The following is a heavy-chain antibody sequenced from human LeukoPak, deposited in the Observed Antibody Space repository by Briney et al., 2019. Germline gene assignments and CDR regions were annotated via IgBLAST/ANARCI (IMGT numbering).Heavy chain of an antibody. D-gene: IGHD5-18*01. CDR1: GFTFSDYY. J-gene: IGHJ6*03. CDR3: ARVRYSYGYYYYYYMDV. V-gene: IGHV3-72*01. Sequence: GGSLRLSCAASGFTFSDYYMSWIRQAPGKGLEWVGRTRNKANSYTTEYAASVKGRFTISRDDSKNSLYLQMNSLKTEDTAVYYCARVRYSYGYYYYYYMDVWGKGTTVTVSS. CDR2: TRNKANSYTT.